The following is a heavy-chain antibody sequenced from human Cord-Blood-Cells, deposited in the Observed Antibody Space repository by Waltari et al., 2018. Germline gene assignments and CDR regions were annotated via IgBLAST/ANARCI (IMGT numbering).Heavy chain of an antibody. Sequence: EVQLVESGGGLVKPGGSLRLSCAPSGFTFSSYSMNWVRQAPGEGVEWVFSISNSSSYIIYADSVKGRFTISRDKAKNSMYLQMNSLRAEDTAVYYCASKLTGDSAFDIWGQGTMVTVSS. CDR3: ASKLTGDSAFDI. D-gene: IGHD7-27*01. J-gene: IGHJ3*02. V-gene: IGHV3-21*01. CDR2: ISNSSSYI. CDR1: GFTFSSYS.